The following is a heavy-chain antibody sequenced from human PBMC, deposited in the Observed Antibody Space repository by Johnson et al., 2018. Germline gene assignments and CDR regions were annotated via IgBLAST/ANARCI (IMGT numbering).Heavy chain of an antibody. D-gene: IGHD6-19*01. Sequence: LVESGGGVVQPGTSLRLSCGVSGVTLSTSIMHWVRQAPGKGLEWVALISHNEIDKQYGDSAKDRFTISRDISKNTVYLQMNSLRVEDTAVYYCAREAYSSGRAGIFHIWGQGTMVTVSS. CDR3: AREAYSSGRAGIFHI. V-gene: IGHV3-30-3*01. CDR1: GVTLSTSI. J-gene: IGHJ3*02. CDR2: ISHNEIDK.